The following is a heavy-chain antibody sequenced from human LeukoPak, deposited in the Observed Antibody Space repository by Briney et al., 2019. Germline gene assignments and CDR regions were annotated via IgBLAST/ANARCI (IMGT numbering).Heavy chain of an antibody. CDR2: ISSSSSTI. D-gene: IGHD3-22*01. J-gene: IGHJ4*02. CDR3: ARGAYYYED. Sequence: GGSLRLSCAASGFTFSSHSMNWVRQAPGMGLEWVSYISSSSSTIYYADSVKGRFTISRDNAKNSLYLQMNSLRAEDTAVYYCARGAYYYEDWGQGTLVTVSS. V-gene: IGHV3-48*01. CDR1: GFTFSSHS.